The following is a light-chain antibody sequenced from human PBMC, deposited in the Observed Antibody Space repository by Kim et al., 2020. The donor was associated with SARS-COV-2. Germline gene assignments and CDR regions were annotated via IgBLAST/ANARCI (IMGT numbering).Light chain of an antibody. J-gene: IGKJ2*01. Sequence: PGERATLACRASQSVSSSYLAWYQQKPGQAPRLLIYGASSRATGIPDRFSGSGSGTDFTLTISRLEPEDFAVYYCQQYGSSPPAYTFGQGTKLEI. CDR1: QSVSSSY. CDR3: QQYGSSPPAYT. V-gene: IGKV3-20*01. CDR2: GAS.